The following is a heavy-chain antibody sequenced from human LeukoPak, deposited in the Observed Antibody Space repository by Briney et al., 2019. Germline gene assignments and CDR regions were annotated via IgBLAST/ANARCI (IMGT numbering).Heavy chain of an antibody. V-gene: IGHV6-1*01. CDR1: GDSVSSNSAA. D-gene: IGHD2-8*01. CDR3: ARGATEDIVLMVYASMGFDY. CDR2: TYYRSKWYN. J-gene: IGHJ4*02. Sequence: SQTLSLTCAISGDSVSSNSAAWNWIRQSPSRGLERLGRTYYRSKWYNDYAVSVKSRITINPDTSKNQFSLQLNSVTPEDTAVYYCARGATEDIVLMVYASMGFDYWGQGTLVTVSS.